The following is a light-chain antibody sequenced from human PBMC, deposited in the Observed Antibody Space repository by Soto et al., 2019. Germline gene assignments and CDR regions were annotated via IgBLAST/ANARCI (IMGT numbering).Light chain of an antibody. CDR1: QDIATY. J-gene: IGKJ1*01. V-gene: IGKV1-33*01. CDR2: DAS. Sequence: DIQLPRSPSSLSASVGNRVTITCQAVQDIATYLNWYQQKPGKAPNLLIYDASNLETGVPSRFSGGASGTHFTFTISNLQPEDIATYYCQQYDNLPPTWTFGQGTKVDIK. CDR3: QQYDNLPPTWT.